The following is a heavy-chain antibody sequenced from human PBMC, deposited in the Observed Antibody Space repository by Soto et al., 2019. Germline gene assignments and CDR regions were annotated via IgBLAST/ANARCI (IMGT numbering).Heavy chain of an antibody. J-gene: IGHJ5*02. V-gene: IGHV1-69*01. CDR1: GGTFSSYA. CDR2: IIPIFGTA. CDR3: ARSGSIKIFGVVTNCWFDP. D-gene: IGHD3-3*01. Sequence: QVQLVQSGAEVKKPGSSVKVSCKASGGTFSSYAISWVRQAPGQGLEWMGGIIPIFGTANYAQKFQGRVTITADESTSTAYMELSSLRSEDTAVYYCARSGSIKIFGVVTNCWFDPWGQGTLVTVSS.